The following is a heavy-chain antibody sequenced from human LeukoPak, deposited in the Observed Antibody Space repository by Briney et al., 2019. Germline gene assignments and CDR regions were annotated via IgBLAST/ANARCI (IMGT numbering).Heavy chain of an antibody. CDR3: ERGIVEAKRVAFDI. D-gene: IGHD1-26*01. V-gene: IGHV6-1*01. CDR2: TYYRSKWYN. CDR1: GDSVSSNSGA. Sequence: SQTLSLTCAISGDSVSSNSGAWNWIRQSPSRGLEWLGRTYYRSKWYNDYAVSLISRITINPVTSKNQFSLHLNSVAPEDTDVCYCERGIVEAKRVAFDIWGQGTMVTVSS. J-gene: IGHJ3*02.